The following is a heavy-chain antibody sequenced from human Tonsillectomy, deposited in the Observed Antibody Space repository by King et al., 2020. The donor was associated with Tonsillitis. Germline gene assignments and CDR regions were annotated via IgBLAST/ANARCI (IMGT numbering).Heavy chain of an antibody. D-gene: IGHD3-3*01. CDR2: IKQDGSEK. Sequence: VQLVESGGGLVQPGGSLRLSCAASGFTFSSYWMSWVRQAPGKGLEWVANIKQDGSEKYYVDSVKGRFTISRDNAKNSLYLQMNTPRAEDTAVYYCARDSADFWSGYYRSPPDYWGQGILVIVSS. CDR1: GFTFSSYW. J-gene: IGHJ4*02. CDR3: ARDSADFWSGYYRSPPDY. V-gene: IGHV3-7*01.